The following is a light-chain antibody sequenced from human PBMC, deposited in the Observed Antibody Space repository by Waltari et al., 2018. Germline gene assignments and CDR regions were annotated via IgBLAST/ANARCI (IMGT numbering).Light chain of an antibody. CDR2: AAT. CDR3: LQHNSYPYS. Sequence: DIQMTQSPSSLSASVGDTVTITCRASQGISSYLNWFQQKTGKAPKPLIYAATTLQSGVPSRFSGSGSGTECTLTISSLQPEDFAAYYCLQHNSYPYSFGQGTKVEIK. CDR1: QGISSY. J-gene: IGKJ2*03. V-gene: IGKV1-17*01.